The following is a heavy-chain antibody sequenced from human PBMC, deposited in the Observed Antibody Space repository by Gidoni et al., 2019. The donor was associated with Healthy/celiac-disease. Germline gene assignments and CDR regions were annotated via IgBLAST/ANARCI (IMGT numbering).Heavy chain of an antibody. CDR3: AKLLAMSAVAHDAFDI. V-gene: IGHV3-23*01. CDR2: ISGSGGST. J-gene: IGHJ3*02. Sequence: EVQLLESGGGLLQPGGSLRLSCAASGFTLSSYAMSWVRQAPRKGLEWVSAISGSGGSTYYADSVKGRFTISRDNSKNTLYLQMNSLRAEDTAVYYCAKLLAMSAVAHDAFDIWGQGTMVTVSS. CDR1: GFTLSSYA. D-gene: IGHD6-19*01.